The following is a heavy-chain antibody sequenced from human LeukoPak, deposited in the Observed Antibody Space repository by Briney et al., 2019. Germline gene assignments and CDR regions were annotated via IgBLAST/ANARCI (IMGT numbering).Heavy chain of an antibody. D-gene: IGHD6-19*01. J-gene: IGHJ4*02. CDR3: ARSEDRQWLDYYFDY. CDR2: IYPGDSDT. V-gene: IGHV5-51*01. Sequence: GESLKISCKGSGYSFTSYWIGWVRQMPGKGLEWMGIIYPGDSDTRYSPSFQGRVTISADKSISTAYLQWSSLKASDTAMYYCARSEDRQWLDYYFDYWGQGTLVTVSS. CDR1: GYSFTSYW.